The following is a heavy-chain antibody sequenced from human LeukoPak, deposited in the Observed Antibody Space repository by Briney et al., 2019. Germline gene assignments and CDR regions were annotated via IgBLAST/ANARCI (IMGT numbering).Heavy chain of an antibody. Sequence: GGSLRLSFAASGFTFSSYGMHWVRQAPGKGLEWVAFIRYDGSNKYYADSVKGRFTISRDNSKNTLYLQMNSLRAEDTAVYYCAKDLPEYSSSFGYMDVWGKGTTVTVSS. CDR1: GFTFSSYG. CDR2: IRYDGSNK. J-gene: IGHJ6*03. CDR3: AKDLPEYSSSFGYMDV. V-gene: IGHV3-30*02. D-gene: IGHD6-6*01.